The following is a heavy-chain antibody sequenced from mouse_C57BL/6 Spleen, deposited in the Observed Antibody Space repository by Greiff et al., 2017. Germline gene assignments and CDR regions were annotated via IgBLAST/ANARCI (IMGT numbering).Heavy chain of an antibody. D-gene: IGHD2-3*01. J-gene: IGHJ4*01. Sequence: QVQLQQSGPELVKPGASVKISCKASGYAFSSSWMNWVKQRPGKGLEWIGRIYPGDGDTNYNGKFKGKATLTADTSSSTAYMQLSSLTSEDSAVYYCAREGDDGYSYYYAMDYWGQGTSVTVSS. CDR3: AREGDDGYSYYYAMDY. V-gene: IGHV1-82*01. CDR2: IYPGDGDT. CDR1: GYAFSSSW.